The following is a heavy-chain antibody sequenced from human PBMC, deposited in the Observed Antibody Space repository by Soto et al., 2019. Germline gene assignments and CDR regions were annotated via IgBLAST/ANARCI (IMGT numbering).Heavy chain of an antibody. CDR3: AKDKSVLRYFDWFGDFDY. J-gene: IGHJ4*02. CDR1: GFIFRSYG. V-gene: IGHV3-30*18. Sequence: GGSLRLSCAASGFIFRSYGMHWVRQAPGKGLEWVAVISYDGSNKYYADSVKGRFTISRDNSKNTLYLQMNSLRAEDTAVYYCAKDKSVLRYFDWFGDFDYWGQGTLVTVSS. CDR2: ISYDGSNK. D-gene: IGHD3-9*01.